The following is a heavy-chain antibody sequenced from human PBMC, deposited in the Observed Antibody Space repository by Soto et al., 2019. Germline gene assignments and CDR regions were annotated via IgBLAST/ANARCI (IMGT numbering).Heavy chain of an antibody. CDR2: IYYSGST. CDR3: ARVVGGYNWFDP. CDR1: GGSISSGGYY. J-gene: IGHJ5*02. D-gene: IGHD2-15*01. V-gene: IGHV4-31*03. Sequence: QVQLQESGPGLVKPSQTLSLTCTVSGGSISSGGYYWSWIRQHPGKGLEWIGYIYYSGSTYYNPSLKSRVNISVNTSKNQFSLKLSSVTAADTAVYYCARVVGGYNWFDPWGQGTLVTVYS.